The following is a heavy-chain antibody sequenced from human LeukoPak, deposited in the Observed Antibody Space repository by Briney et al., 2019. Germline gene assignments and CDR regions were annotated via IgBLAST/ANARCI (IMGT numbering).Heavy chain of an antibody. CDR3: ARAGYYYGSGSYSPLDY. CDR1: GYTFTSYY. V-gene: IGHV1-46*01. J-gene: IGHJ4*02. CDR2: INPSGGST. Sequence: ASVKVSCKASGYTFTSYYMHWVRQAPGQGLEWMGIINPSGGSTSYAQKFQGRVTMTRDTSTSTVYMELSSLRSEDTAVYYCARAGYYYGSGSYSPLDYWGQGTLVTVSS. D-gene: IGHD3-10*01.